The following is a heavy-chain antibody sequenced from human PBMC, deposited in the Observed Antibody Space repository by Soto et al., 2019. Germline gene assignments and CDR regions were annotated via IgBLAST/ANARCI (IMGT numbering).Heavy chain of an antibody. V-gene: IGHV4-59*08. CDR3: SRLNVVATIYYYYYYYMDV. Sequence: SETLSLTCTVSGGSISRYYWSWIRQSPGKGLEWIGYIYYSGSTNYNPSLKSRVTISVDTSKNQFSLKLSSVTAADTAVYYCSRLNVVATIYYYYYYYMDVWGKGTTVTVSS. J-gene: IGHJ6*03. CDR2: IYYSGST. CDR1: GGSISRYY. D-gene: IGHD5-12*01.